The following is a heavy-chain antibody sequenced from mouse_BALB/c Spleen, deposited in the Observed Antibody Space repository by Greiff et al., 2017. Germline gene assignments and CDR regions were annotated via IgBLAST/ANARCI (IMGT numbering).Heavy chain of an antibody. CDR3: ARGFYYGSSYPYYFDY. D-gene: IGHD1-1*01. Sequence: VQLQQSGAELVKPGASVKLSCTASGFNIKDTYMHWVKQRPEQGLEWIGRIDPANGNTKYDPKFQGKATITADTSSNTAHLQLSSLTSEDTAVYYCARGFYYGSSYPYYFDYWGQGTTLTVSS. J-gene: IGHJ2*01. V-gene: IGHV14-3*02. CDR1: GFNIKDTY. CDR2: IDPANGNT.